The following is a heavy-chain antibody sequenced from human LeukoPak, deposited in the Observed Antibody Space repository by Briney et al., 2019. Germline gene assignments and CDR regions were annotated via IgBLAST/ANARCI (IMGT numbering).Heavy chain of an antibody. J-gene: IGHJ6*02. Sequence: SETLSLTCAVYGGSFSGYYWSWIRQPPGKGLEWIGEINHSGSTNYNPSLKSRVTISVDTSKNQFSLKLSSVTAADTAVYYCARGFPKLRYFDWFRANEGMDVWGQGTTVTVSS. D-gene: IGHD3-9*01. CDR1: GGSFSGYY. V-gene: IGHV4-34*01. CDR3: ARGFPKLRYFDWFRANEGMDV. CDR2: INHSGST.